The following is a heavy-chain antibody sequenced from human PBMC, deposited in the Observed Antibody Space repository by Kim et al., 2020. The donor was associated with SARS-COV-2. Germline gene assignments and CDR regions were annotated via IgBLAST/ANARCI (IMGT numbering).Heavy chain of an antibody. D-gene: IGHD3-22*01. J-gene: IGHJ4*02. CDR1: GGTFSSYA. CDR3: ARASLNYYDSSGYNDY. CDR2: IIPILGIA. Sequence: SVKVSCKASGGTFSSYAISWVRQAPGQGLEWMGRIIPILGIANYAQKFQGRVTITADKSTSTAYMELSSLRSEDTAVYYCARASLNYYDSSGYNDYWGQGTLVTVSS. V-gene: IGHV1-69*04.